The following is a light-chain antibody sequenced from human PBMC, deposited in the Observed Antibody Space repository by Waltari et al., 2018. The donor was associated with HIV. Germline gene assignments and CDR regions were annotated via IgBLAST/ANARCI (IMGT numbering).Light chain of an antibody. V-gene: IGKV4-1*01. CDR2: WAS. J-gene: IGKJ1*01. Sequence: DIVLTQSPDSLAVSLGERATINCKSIQGVLFSSNNKNYLAWYQQKPGQPPKLIVYWASTRESGVPDRFSCSGSGTDFTLTISRLQAEDVATYFCHQYYTTPRTFGQGTKVEIK. CDR3: HQYYTTPRT. CDR1: QGVLFSSNNKNY.